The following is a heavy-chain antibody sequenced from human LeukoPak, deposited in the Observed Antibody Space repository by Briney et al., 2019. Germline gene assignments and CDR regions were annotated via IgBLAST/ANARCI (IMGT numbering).Heavy chain of an antibody. Sequence: GGSLRLSCAASGFTFSNYWMHWVRQAPGKGLVWVSLINSDGSSTIYADSVKGRFTISRDNARNTLYLQMNSLRAEDTAVYYCARGLTIFGVVNDAFDIWGQGTMVTVSS. V-gene: IGHV3-74*01. CDR1: GFTFSNYW. D-gene: IGHD3-3*01. CDR2: INSDGSST. J-gene: IGHJ3*02. CDR3: ARGLTIFGVVNDAFDI.